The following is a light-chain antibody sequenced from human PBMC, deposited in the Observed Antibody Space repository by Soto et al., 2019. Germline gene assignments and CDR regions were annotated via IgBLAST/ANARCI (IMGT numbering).Light chain of an antibody. CDR3: QQYGNSPFT. CDR2: GAS. CDR1: QSISSTS. V-gene: IGKV3-20*01. J-gene: IGKJ5*01. Sequence: EIVLTQSPGTLSLSLGERATLSCRASQSISSTSLAWYQQKPGQAPRLPIYGASTRATGIPDRFSGSESGTDFTLTISRLEPEDFVVYYCQQYGNSPFTFGQGTRLEIK.